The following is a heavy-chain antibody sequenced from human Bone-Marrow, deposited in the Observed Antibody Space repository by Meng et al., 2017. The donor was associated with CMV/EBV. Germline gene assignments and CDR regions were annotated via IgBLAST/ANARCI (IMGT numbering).Heavy chain of an antibody. J-gene: IGHJ4*02. CDR3: AKDPHYDFWSGYATL. CDR2: TYPGGTT. CDR1: GFSVSNMY. Sequence: GGSLRLSCAASGFSVSNMYMSWVRQAPGKGPEWVSFTYPGGTTYYTDSVKGRFTISRDNSKNTLDLQMNSLRPEDTAVYYCAKDPHYDFWSGYATLWGQGTLVTVSS. V-gene: IGHV3-66*01. D-gene: IGHD3-3*01.